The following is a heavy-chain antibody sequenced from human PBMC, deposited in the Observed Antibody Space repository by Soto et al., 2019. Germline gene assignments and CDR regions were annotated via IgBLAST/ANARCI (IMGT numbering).Heavy chain of an antibody. D-gene: IGHD6-13*01. Sequence: ASVKVSCKASGYTFTSYGISWVRQAPGQGLEWMGWISAYNGNTNYAQKLQGRVTMTTDTSTGTAYMELRRLRSDDTAVYYCARDQVSPEQQLVLDYYYYYMDVWGKGTTVTVSS. CDR2: ISAYNGNT. V-gene: IGHV1-18*01. J-gene: IGHJ6*03. CDR1: GYTFTSYG. CDR3: ARDQVSPEQQLVLDYYYYYMDV.